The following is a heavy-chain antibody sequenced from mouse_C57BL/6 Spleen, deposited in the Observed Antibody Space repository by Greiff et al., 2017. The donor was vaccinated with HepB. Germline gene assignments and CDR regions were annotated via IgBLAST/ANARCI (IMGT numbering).Heavy chain of an antibody. CDR2: IYPGDGDT. D-gene: IGHD1-1*01. CDR3: AREGYYGSSFDY. J-gene: IGHJ2*01. CDR1: GYAFSSSW. Sequence: QVQLKESGPELVKPGASVKISCKASGYAFSSSWMNWVKQRPGKGLEWIGRIYPGDGDTNYNGTFKGKATLTADKSSSTAYMQLSSLTSEDSAVYFCAREGYYGSSFDYWGQGTTLTVSS. V-gene: IGHV1-82*01.